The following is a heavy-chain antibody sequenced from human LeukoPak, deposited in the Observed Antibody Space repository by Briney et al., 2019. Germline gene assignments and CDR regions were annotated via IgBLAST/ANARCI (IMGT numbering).Heavy chain of an antibody. V-gene: IGHV3-20*04. CDR1: GFTFSTYG. CDR3: ARDRAFDI. J-gene: IGHJ3*02. Sequence: GGSLRLSCAASGFTFSTYGMNWVRQAPGKGLKQVSGINWNGGSTGYADSVKCRFTISRDNAKNSLYLQMNSLRAEDTALYYCARDRAFDIWGQGTMVTVSS. CDR2: INWNGGST.